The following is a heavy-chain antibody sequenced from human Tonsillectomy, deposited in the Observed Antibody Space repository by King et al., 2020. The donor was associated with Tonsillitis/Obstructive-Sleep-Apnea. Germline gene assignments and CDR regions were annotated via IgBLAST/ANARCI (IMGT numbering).Heavy chain of an antibody. D-gene: IGHD5-18*01. J-gene: IGHJ5*02. CDR3: ARDYSAMFTNNCFDP. V-gene: IGHV1-46*01. CDR2: INPSGGST. Sequence: QLVQSGAEVKKPGASVKVSCKASGYTFTSYYMHWVRQDPGQGLEWMGIINPSGGSTSSAQKFQGRVTMTRDTSTITVYMELSSLRSEDTAVYYCARDYSAMFTNNCFDPCGQGSLVTVSS. CDR1: GYTFTSYY.